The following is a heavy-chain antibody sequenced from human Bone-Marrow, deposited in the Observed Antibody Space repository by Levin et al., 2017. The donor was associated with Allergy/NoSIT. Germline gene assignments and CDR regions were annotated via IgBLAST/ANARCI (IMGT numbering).Heavy chain of an antibody. Sequence: SETLSLTCTVSGGSISSSSYYWGCIRQPPGKGLEWIGSIYYSGSTYYNPSLKSRVTISVDTSKNQFSLKLSSVTAADTAVYYCAREKSYYDFWSGYPYYDYWGQGTLVTVSS. D-gene: IGHD3-3*01. CDR2: IYYSGST. V-gene: IGHV4-39*07. CDR1: GGSISSSSYY. J-gene: IGHJ4*02. CDR3: AREKSYYDFWSGYPYYDY.